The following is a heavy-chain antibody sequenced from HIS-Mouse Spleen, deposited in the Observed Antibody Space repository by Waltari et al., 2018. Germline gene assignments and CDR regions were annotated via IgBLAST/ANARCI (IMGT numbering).Heavy chain of an antibody. J-gene: IGHJ6*02. CDR1: GYSISSCYY. D-gene: IGHD3-3*01. CDR3: ARDPLRTIFGVVPGYYDYYGMDV. CDR2: IYHSVTT. V-gene: IGHV4-38-2*02. Sequence: QVQLQESGPGLVKPSETLSLTCTVSGYSISSCYYWGWIRQPPGKGLAWIGSIYHSVTTNYNPALKSHITISVATSKNQLYMTMSSVTAAVTAVYYWARDPLRTIFGVVPGYYDYYGMDVWGQGTTVTVSS.